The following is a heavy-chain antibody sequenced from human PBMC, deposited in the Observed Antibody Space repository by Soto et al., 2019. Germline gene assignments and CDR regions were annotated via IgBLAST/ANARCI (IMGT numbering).Heavy chain of an antibody. CDR1: GYSFTSYW. CDR3: ARQLDCSSTSCLGYCSGGSCYHSDY. Sequence: GESLKISCKGSGYSFTSYWISWVRQMPGKGLEWMGRIDPSDSYTNYSPSSQGHVTISADKSISTAYLQWSSLKASDTAMYYCARQLDCSSTSCLGYCSGGSCYHSDYWGQGTLVTVSS. J-gene: IGHJ4*02. V-gene: IGHV5-10-1*01. CDR2: IDPSDSYT. D-gene: IGHD2-15*01.